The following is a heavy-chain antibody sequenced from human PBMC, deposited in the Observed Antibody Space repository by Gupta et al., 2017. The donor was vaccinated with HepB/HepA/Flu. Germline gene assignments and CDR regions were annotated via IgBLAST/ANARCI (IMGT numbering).Heavy chain of an antibody. CDR3: ARGTTVVTRWFDP. Sequence: QVQLQQWGAGLLKPSETLSLTCAVYGGSFSGYYWSWIRQPPGKGLEWIGEINHSGSTNYNPSLKSRVTISVDTSKNQFSLKLSFVTAXDTAVYYCARGTTVVTRWFDPWGQGTLVTVSS. CDR1: GGSFSGYY. CDR2: INHSGST. D-gene: IGHD4-23*01. V-gene: IGHV4-34*01. J-gene: IGHJ5*02.